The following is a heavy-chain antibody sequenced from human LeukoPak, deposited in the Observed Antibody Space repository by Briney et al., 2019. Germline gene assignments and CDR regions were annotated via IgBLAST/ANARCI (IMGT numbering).Heavy chain of an antibody. CDR3: ARESGNGYVDV. CDR1: GFTFNSYT. J-gene: IGHJ6*02. V-gene: IGHV3-30-3*01. CDR2: ISYDGSNK. Sequence: GGSLRLSCEVSGFTFNSYTMHWVRQAPGKGLEWVAVISYDGSNKYYADSVKGRFIISRDNSKITLYLQMNSLRAEDTAVYYCARESGNGYVDVWGQGTTVTVSS. D-gene: IGHD1-26*01.